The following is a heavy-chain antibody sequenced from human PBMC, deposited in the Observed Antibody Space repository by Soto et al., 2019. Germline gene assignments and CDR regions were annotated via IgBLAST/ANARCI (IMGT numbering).Heavy chain of an antibody. CDR1: GFTFSSYW. V-gene: IGHV3-74*01. Sequence: PGGSLRLSCAASGFTFSSYWMHWVRQAPGKGLVWVSRINSDGSSTSYADSVKGRFTISRDNAKNTLYLQMNSLRAEDTAVYYCARASDAYDILTGYYPFDYWGQGTLVTGSS. J-gene: IGHJ4*02. CDR3: ARASDAYDILTGYYPFDY. D-gene: IGHD3-9*01. CDR2: INSDGSST.